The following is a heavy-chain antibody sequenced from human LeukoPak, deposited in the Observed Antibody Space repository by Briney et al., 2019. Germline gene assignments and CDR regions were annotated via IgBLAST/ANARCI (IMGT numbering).Heavy chain of an antibody. CDR3: ARDFWAYCGGDCPYYFDY. Sequence: ASVTVSCKASGYTFTSYGISWVRQAPGQGLEWMGWISAYNGNTNYAQKLQGRVTMTTDTSTSTAYMELRSLRSDDTAVYYCARDFWAYCGGDCPYYFDYWGQGTLVTVSS. CDR1: GYTFTSYG. D-gene: IGHD2-21*02. CDR2: ISAYNGNT. V-gene: IGHV1-18*01. J-gene: IGHJ4*02.